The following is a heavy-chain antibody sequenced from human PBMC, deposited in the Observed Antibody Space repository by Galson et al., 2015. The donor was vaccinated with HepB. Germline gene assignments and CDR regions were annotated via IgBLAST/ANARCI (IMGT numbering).Heavy chain of an antibody. Sequence: SLRLSCAASGFTVNHSYMSWVRQAPGKGLEWVPVIYAGGMTYYADSVKGRFSISRDNSKNTLYLQMNSLRAEDTAVYYCARELRGYDNSDYPPLGAFDIWGQGTMVTVSS. J-gene: IGHJ3*02. V-gene: IGHV3-66*01. CDR2: IYAGGMT. CDR1: GFTVNHSY. CDR3: ARELRGYDNSDYPPLGAFDI. D-gene: IGHD3-22*01.